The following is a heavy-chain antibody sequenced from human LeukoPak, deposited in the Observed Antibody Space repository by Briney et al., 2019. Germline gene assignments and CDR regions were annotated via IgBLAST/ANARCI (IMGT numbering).Heavy chain of an antibody. CDR1: GFTFSSYA. D-gene: IGHD1-1*01. CDR2: ISYDGSNK. CDR3: AKGATTTGTTRYFDY. Sequence: GRSLRLSCTASGFTFSSYAMHWVRQAPGKGLEWVAVISYDGSNKYYADSVKGRFTISRDNSKNTLYLQMNSLRAEDTAVYYCAKGATTTGTTRYFDYWGQGTLVTVSS. V-gene: IGHV3-30*04. J-gene: IGHJ4*02.